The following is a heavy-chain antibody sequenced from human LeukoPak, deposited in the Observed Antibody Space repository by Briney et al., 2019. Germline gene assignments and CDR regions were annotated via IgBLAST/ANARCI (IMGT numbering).Heavy chain of an antibody. CDR2: IIPIPGMA. CDR1: GGTFSFYA. D-gene: IGHD6-19*01. V-gene: IGHV1-69*04. Sequence: ASVKVSCKASGGTFSFYAINWVRQAPGQGLEWMGRIIPIPGMANYAQKFQGRVTMTTDTSTSTAYMELRSLRSDDTAVYYCARPTYSSGWSTAFDIWGQGTMVTVSS. CDR3: ARPTYSSGWSTAFDI. J-gene: IGHJ3*02.